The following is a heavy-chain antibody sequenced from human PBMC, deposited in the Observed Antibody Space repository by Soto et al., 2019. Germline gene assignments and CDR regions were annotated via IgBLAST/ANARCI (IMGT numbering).Heavy chain of an antibody. CDR2: ISAYNGNT. D-gene: IGHD5-12*01. Sequence: GASVKVSWEASCYTFTKSGMEWGGPAPGQKLEWMGWISAYNGNTNYAQKFQGRVTITADESTSTAYMELSSLRSEDTAVYYCARDPRDRDGYNEGYFDYWGQGTLVTVSS. V-gene: IGHV1-18*01. CDR1: CYTFTKSG. CDR3: ARDPRDRDGYNEGYFDY. J-gene: IGHJ4*02.